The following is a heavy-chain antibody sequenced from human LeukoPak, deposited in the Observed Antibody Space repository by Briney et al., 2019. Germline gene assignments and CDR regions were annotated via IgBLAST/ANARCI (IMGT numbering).Heavy chain of an antibody. V-gene: IGHV4-39*07. CDR1: GGSISSSSYY. Sequence: SETLSLTCTVSGGSISSSSYYWGWIRQPPGKGLEWIGSIYYSGSTYYNPSLKSRVTISVDTSKNQFSLKLSSVTAADTAVYYCARDLAFQSIPKPYSSSWLRGGLDPWGQGTLVTVSS. CDR3: ARDLAFQSIPKPYSSSWLRGGLDP. J-gene: IGHJ5*02. CDR2: IYYSGST. D-gene: IGHD6-13*01.